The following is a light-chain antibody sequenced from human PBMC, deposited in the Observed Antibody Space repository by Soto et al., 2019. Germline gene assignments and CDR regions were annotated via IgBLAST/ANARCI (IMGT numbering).Light chain of an antibody. J-gene: IGKJ5*01. CDR3: QQRRSWQVT. V-gene: IGKV3D-11*02. CDR2: DAS. Sequence: EILMTQSPATLSVSPGEGLTLSCRASQSISRTLAWYQQKPGQAPRLLIYDASKRATGIPARFSGSGSGTNFTLTISSLEPEDFAVYYCQQRRSWQVTFGQGTRLEIK. CDR1: QSISRT.